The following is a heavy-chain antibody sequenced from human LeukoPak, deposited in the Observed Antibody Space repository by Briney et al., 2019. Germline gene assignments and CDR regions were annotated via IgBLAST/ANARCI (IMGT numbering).Heavy chain of an antibody. Sequence: SETLSLTCAVYGGSFSGYYWSWIRQPPGKGLEWIGEINHSGSTNYNPSLKSRVTISVDTSKNQFALKLSSVTAADTAVYYCARRRHNPRYNWNYGAPFGYWGQGTLVTVSS. J-gene: IGHJ4*02. D-gene: IGHD1-7*01. CDR1: GGSFSGYY. CDR2: INHSGST. CDR3: ARRRHNPRYNWNYGAPFGY. V-gene: IGHV4-34*01.